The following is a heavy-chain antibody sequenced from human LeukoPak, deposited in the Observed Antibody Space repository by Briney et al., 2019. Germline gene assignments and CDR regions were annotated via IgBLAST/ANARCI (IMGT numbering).Heavy chain of an antibody. V-gene: IGHV4-4*02. CDR1: GGSISSSNW. D-gene: IGHD2-2*01. J-gene: IGHJ6*02. CDR3: ARDGAPALYGMDV. CDR2: IHYSGST. Sequence: SGTLSLTCAVSGGSISSSNWWSWIRQPPGKGLEWIGYIHYSGSTYYNPSLKSRVTISVDRSKNQFSLRLSSVTAADTAVYYCARDGAPALYGMDVWGQGTTVTVSS.